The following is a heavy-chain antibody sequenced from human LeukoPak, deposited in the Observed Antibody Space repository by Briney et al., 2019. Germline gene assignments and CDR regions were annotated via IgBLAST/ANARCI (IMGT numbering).Heavy chain of an antibody. CDR3: VLRYRTFYLDY. CDR2: IYHSGST. D-gene: IGHD1-14*01. Sequence: KPSETLSLTCAVSGGSISSGNWRSWVRQPPGKGLEWIGEIYHSGSTNYNPSLKSRVTISVDKSKNQFSLNLFSVTAADSAVYYCVLRYRTFYLDYWGQGTQVTVSS. J-gene: IGHJ4*02. V-gene: IGHV4-4*02. CDR1: GGSISSGNW.